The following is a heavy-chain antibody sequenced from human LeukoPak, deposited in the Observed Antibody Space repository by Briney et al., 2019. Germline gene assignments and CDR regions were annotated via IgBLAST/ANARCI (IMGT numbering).Heavy chain of an antibody. CDR2: IWYDGSNR. Sequence: GRSLRLSCAASGFTFRGNGMHWVRQAPGKGLEWAAIIWYDGSNRYYADSVKGRFTISRDNSKNTLFLQMNSLTAEDTAVYYCVRDQGTSVTAMVGGHFDYWGPGTLVTVSS. J-gene: IGHJ4*02. D-gene: IGHD4-17*01. V-gene: IGHV3-33*01. CDR1: GFTFRGNG. CDR3: VRDQGTSVTAMVGGHFDY.